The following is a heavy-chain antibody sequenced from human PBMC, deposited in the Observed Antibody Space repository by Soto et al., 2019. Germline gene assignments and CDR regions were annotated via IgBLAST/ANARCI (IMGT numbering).Heavy chain of an antibody. D-gene: IGHD6-19*01. CDR3: ARLLKVAVAGTGAFDI. J-gene: IGHJ3*02. V-gene: IGHV4-39*01. Sequence: SETLSLTCTVSCGSISSSSYYWVFIRHPPGKGLEWIGSIYYSGSTYYNPSLKSRVTISVDTSKNQFSLKLSSVTAADTAVYYCARLLKVAVAGTGAFDIWGQGTMVTVSS. CDR1: CGSISSSSYY. CDR2: IYYSGST.